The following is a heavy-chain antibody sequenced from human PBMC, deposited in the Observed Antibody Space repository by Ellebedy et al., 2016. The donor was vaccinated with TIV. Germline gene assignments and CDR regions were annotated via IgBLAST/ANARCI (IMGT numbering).Heavy chain of an antibody. Sequence: AASVKVSCKPSGYTFTGYYIHWVRQAPGQGLEWMGGIIPIFGTANYAQKFQGRVTITADESTSTAYLELSSLRSEDTAVYFCARGYYDSSGYTPDWYFDLWGRGTLVTVSS. CDR3: ARGYYDSSGYTPDWYFDL. V-gene: IGHV1-69*13. D-gene: IGHD3-22*01. CDR1: GYTFTGYY. J-gene: IGHJ2*01. CDR2: IIPIFGTA.